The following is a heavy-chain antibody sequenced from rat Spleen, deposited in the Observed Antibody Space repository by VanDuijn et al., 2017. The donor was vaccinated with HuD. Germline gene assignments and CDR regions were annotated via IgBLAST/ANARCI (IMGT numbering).Heavy chain of an antibody. CDR1: GFAFSDHY. J-gene: IGHJ2*01. D-gene: IGHD1-12*02. CDR3: AREVVKRYYFDY. Sequence: EVQLVESGGGLVQPGRSMKLSCAASGFAFSDHYVAWVRQGPTKGLEWVATINYDGRSTFYRDSVRARFTISRDNAKSTLYLQMDSLQSEDTATYYCAREVVKRYYFDYWGQGVMVTVSS. V-gene: IGHV5-7*01. CDR2: INYDGRST.